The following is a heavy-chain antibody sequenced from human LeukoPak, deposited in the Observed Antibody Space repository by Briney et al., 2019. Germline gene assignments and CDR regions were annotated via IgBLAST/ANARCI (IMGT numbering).Heavy chain of an antibody. Sequence: GGSLRLSCAASGFTFRNYWMHWVRQAPGKGLVWVSRINSDGGSTSYADSVKGRFTISRDNAENTLYLQMNSLRAEDTAVYYCATYSSGFGYWGQGTLVTVSS. V-gene: IGHV3-74*01. CDR3: ATYSSGFGY. CDR1: GFTFRNYW. D-gene: IGHD6-19*01. CDR2: INSDGGST. J-gene: IGHJ4*02.